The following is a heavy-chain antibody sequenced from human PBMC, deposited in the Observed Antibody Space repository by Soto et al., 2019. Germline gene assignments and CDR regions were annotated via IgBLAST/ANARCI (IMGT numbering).Heavy chain of an antibody. CDR1: GYAFTSYG. Sequence: QVQLVQSGPEVKKPGASVKISCKASGYAFTSYGFSWVRQAPGQGLEWMGWISAYNGYTHYAQNLQGRVTMTTDTTTTTAYMELRSLRSDDTSVYYCARDQTTRLEARPPGYWGQGTLVTVSS. CDR3: ARDQTTRLEARPPGY. V-gene: IGHV1-18*04. D-gene: IGHD1-7*01. J-gene: IGHJ4*02. CDR2: ISAYNGYT.